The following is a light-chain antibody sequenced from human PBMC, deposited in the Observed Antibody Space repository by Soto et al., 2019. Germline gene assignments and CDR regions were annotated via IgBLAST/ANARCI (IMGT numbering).Light chain of an antibody. Sequence: DIQMTQSPSSLSASVGDRVTITCRASQGISNYLAWYQQKPGKVPKLLMYAASTLQSGVPSRFSGSGSGTDFSLTINGLQPEDFATYYCQNYNGAPPFTFGPGTRVEIK. CDR2: AAS. CDR3: QNYNGAPPFT. V-gene: IGKV1-27*01. CDR1: QGISNY. J-gene: IGKJ3*01.